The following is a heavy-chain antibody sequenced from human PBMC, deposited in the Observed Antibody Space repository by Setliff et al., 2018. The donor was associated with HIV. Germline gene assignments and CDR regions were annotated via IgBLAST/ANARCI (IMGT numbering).Heavy chain of an antibody. Sequence: GGSLRLSCVGSGFNFKNYNMNWVRQAPGKGLERISSISSDSRYIYYADSVKGRFTISRDNAKDSVYLQISALRGEDTAVYYCARDPASTAYYARFDYWGQGTPVTV. J-gene: IGHJ4*02. CDR2: ISSDSRYI. D-gene: IGHD3-16*01. CDR1: GFNFKNYN. V-gene: IGHV3-21*01. CDR3: ARDPASTAYYARFDY.